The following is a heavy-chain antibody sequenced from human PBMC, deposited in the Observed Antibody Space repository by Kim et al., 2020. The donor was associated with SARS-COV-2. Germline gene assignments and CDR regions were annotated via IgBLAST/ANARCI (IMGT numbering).Heavy chain of an antibody. Sequence: GRFTISRDNSKNTLYLQMNSLRPEDTAVYNCATSPYYYDTNGYYPYYFDCWGQGTLVTVSS. J-gene: IGHJ4*02. CDR3: ATSPYYYDTNGYYPYYFDC. V-gene: IGHV3-30*03. D-gene: IGHD3-22*01.